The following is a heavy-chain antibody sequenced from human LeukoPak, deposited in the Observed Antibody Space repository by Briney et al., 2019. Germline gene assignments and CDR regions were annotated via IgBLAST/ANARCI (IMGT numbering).Heavy chain of an antibody. CDR2: IRYDGSNK. CDR1: GFTFSSYG. J-gene: IGHJ4*02. D-gene: IGHD3-22*01. Sequence: GGSLSLSCAASGFTFSSYGMHWVRQAPGKGLEWVAFIRYDGSNKYYADSVKGRFPISRDNAKNSLYLQMNSLRAEDTAVYYCARGGSGYYYFDYWRQGTLVTVSS. V-gene: IGHV3-30*02. CDR3: ARGGSGYYYFDY.